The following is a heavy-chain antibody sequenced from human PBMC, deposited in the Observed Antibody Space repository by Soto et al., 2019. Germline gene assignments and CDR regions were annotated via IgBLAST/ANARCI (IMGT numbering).Heavy chain of an antibody. J-gene: IGHJ4*02. V-gene: IGHV1-58*01. Sequence: GASVKVSCKASGFTFTSSAVQWVRQARGQRLEWIGWIVVGSGNTNYAQKFQERVTITRDMSTSTAYMELSSLRSEDTAVYYCAAMYYYGSGSYYPPGYWGQGXLITVYS. D-gene: IGHD3-10*01. CDR3: AAMYYYGSGSYYPPGY. CDR1: GFTFTSSA. CDR2: IVVGSGNT.